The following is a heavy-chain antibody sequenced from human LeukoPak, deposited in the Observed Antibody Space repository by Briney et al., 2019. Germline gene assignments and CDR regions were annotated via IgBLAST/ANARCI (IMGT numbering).Heavy chain of an antibody. J-gene: IGHJ4*02. CDR1: GYSISSGYY. V-gene: IGHV4-38-2*02. CDR3: ARDRGETGDFDY. Sequence: PSETLSLTCAVSGYSISSGYYWGWIRQPPGKGLEWIGSIYHSGSTYYNPSLKSRVTISVDTSKNQFSLKLSSVTAADTAVYYCARDRGETGDFDYWGQGTLVTVSS. CDR2: IYHSGST. D-gene: IGHD7-27*01.